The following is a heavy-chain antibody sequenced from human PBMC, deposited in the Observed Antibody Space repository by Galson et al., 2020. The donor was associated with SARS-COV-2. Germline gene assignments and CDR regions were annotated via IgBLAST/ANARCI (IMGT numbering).Heavy chain of an antibody. Sequence: GGSLRLSCVVSGFTFSSYAMSWVRQAPGKGLEWVSVISGSYRTYYADSVKGRFTISRDNSKNTLYLQMDSLRADDTAIYYCAKVTGDYYASGRPKGYSDYWGQGTLVTVSS. CDR2: ISGSYRT. CDR1: GFTFSSYA. CDR3: AKVTGDYYASGRPKGYSDY. D-gene: IGHD3-10*01. J-gene: IGHJ4*02. V-gene: IGHV3-23*01.